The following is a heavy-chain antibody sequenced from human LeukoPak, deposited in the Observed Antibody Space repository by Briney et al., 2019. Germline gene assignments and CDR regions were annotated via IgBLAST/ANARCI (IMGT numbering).Heavy chain of an antibody. V-gene: IGHV4-59*08. Sequence: SETLSLTCAVYGGSFSGYYWSWIRQPPGKGLEWIGYIYYSGSTNYNPSLKSRVTISVDTSKNQFSLKLSSVTAADTAVYYCARHESQWELLLAQPGPIDYWGQGTLVTVSS. J-gene: IGHJ4*02. CDR3: ARHESQWELLLAQPGPIDY. CDR1: GGSFSGYY. CDR2: IYYSGST. D-gene: IGHD1-26*01.